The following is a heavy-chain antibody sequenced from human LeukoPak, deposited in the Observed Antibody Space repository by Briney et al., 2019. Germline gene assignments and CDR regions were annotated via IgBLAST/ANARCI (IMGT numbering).Heavy chain of an antibody. Sequence: GGSLRLSCAASGFTFSRYWMHWVRQAPGKGLVWDSRINSDGSSTSYADSVKGRFTISRDNSKNTLYLQMNSLRAEDTAVYYCARGTGYSSSWYLGAFDIWGQGTMVTVSS. V-gene: IGHV3-74*01. CDR1: GFTFSRYW. CDR2: INSDGSST. D-gene: IGHD6-13*01. J-gene: IGHJ3*02. CDR3: ARGTGYSSSWYLGAFDI.